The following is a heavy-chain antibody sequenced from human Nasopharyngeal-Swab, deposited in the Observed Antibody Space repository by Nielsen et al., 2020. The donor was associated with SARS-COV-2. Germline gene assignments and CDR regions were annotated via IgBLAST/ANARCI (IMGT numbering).Heavy chain of an antibody. V-gene: IGHV1-24*01. CDR1: GYTLTEFS. D-gene: IGHD4-17*01. CDR3: ATARVTTPVSWFDP. J-gene: IGHJ5*02. Sequence: ASLKVSCKVSGYTLTEFSMHWVRQAPGKGLEWMVGFDPEDGETIYAQKFQGRVTMTEDTSTDTAYMELSSLRSEDTAVYYCATARVTTPVSWFDPWGQGTLVTVSS. CDR2: FDPEDGET.